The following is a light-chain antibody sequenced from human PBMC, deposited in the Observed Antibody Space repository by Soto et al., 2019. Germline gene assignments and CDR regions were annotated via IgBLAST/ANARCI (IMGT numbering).Light chain of an antibody. Sequence: EIVMTQSPATLSVSPGERATLSCRASQSDSSNLAWYQQKPGQAPRFLIYGASTRATGIPARFSGSGSGTEFTLTISSLQSEDFAVYYCQQYNNWPMYTFGQGTKLEIK. CDR2: GAS. V-gene: IGKV3-15*01. J-gene: IGKJ2*01. CDR3: QQYNNWPMYT. CDR1: QSDSSN.